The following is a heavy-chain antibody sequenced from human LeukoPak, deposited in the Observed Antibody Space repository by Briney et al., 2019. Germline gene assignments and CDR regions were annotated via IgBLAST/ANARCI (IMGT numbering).Heavy chain of an antibody. Sequence: SETLSLTCTVSGGSISSSSYYWGWIRQPPGKGLEWIGSIYYSGSTYYNPSLKSRVTISVDTSKNQFSLKLSSVTAADTAVYYCARVNPYGSGWYVGYWGQGTLVTVSS. CDR2: IYYSGST. CDR3: ARVNPYGSGWYVGY. D-gene: IGHD6-19*01. J-gene: IGHJ4*02. CDR1: GGSISSSSYY. V-gene: IGHV4-39*07.